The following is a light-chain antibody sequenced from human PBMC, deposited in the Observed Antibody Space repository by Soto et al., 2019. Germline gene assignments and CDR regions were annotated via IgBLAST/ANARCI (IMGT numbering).Light chain of an antibody. CDR1: TSDICAYYY. Sequence: QSVLAQPASVSGSPGQSITIPCTGTTSDICAYYYFSWYQQHPGKVPKLIIFEVTKRPSGFSSRFSGSKSGNEASLTISGLQAEDEADYYCCSYTTSXTYVLGTGTKVXV. CDR2: EVT. J-gene: IGLJ1*01. CDR3: CSYTTSXTYV. V-gene: IGLV2-14*01.